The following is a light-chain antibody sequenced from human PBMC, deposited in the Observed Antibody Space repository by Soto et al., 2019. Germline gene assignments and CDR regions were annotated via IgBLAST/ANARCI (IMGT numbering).Light chain of an antibody. CDR1: SGHSSYA. CDR2: LNSDGTH. CDR3: QTWGTGIYV. V-gene: IGLV4-69*01. Sequence: QLVLTQSPSASASLGASVKLTCTLSSGHSSYAIAWHQQQPEKGPRYLMKLNSDGTHSKGDGIPDRFSGSSSGAERYLTISRLQSEDEADYYCQTWGTGIYVFGGGTQLTA. J-gene: IGLJ7*02.